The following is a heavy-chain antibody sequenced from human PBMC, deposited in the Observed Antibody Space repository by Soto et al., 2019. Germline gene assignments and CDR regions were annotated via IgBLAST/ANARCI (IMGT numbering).Heavy chain of an antibody. J-gene: IGHJ6*02. CDR1: GFTFSSYW. CDR3: ARDPGWLQAPDFYYYYYGMDV. Sequence: GGSLRLSCAASGFTFSSYWMSWVRQAPGKGLEWVANIKQDGSEKYYVDSVKGRFTISRDNAKNSLYLQMNSLRAEDTAVYYCARDPGWLQAPDFYYYYYGMDVCVQCTTVTVSS. CDR2: IKQDGSEK. D-gene: IGHD5-12*01. V-gene: IGHV3-7*05.